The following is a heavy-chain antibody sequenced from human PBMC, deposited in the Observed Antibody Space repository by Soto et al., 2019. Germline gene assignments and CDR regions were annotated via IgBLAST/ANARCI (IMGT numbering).Heavy chain of an antibody. CDR3: ARALHPHYFESSGPFDY. CDR2: INSKNANT. D-gene: IGHD3-22*01. J-gene: IGHJ4*02. V-gene: IGHV1-18*01. CDR1: GYTFTNYG. Sequence: QVQLVQSGPEVKKPGASVKVSCKASGYTFTNYGISWVRQAPGQGLEWMGWINSKNANTNYAQKLQGRVTMTTDTSTNTAYMELRSLRSDDTAVYFCARALHPHYFESSGPFDYRGQGTLVTVSS.